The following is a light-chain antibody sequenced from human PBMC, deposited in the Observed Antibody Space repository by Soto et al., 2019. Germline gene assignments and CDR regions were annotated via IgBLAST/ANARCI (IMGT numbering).Light chain of an antibody. V-gene: IGKV1-5*01. CDR1: QTVSSW. Sequence: DIQMTQSPSTLSASVGDRVTITCRASQTVSSWLAWYQQKPGKAPKLLIYDVSSLESGVLSRFGGSGSGTEFTLTIRSLQSDDFATYDCQQYYSYSRTFGQGTKGEVK. CDR3: QQYYSYSRT. J-gene: IGKJ1*01. CDR2: DVS.